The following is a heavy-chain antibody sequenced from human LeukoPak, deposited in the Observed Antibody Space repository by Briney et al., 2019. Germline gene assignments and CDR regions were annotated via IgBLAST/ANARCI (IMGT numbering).Heavy chain of an antibody. CDR2: ISGSSGII. V-gene: IGHV3-48*04. D-gene: IGHD3-3*01. J-gene: IGHJ4*02. Sequence: PGGSLRLSCAASGFTFNTYTTNWVRQAPGKGLEWVSYISGSSGIIDYADSVRGRFTISRDNTMNSLYLQMSSLRAEDTAVYYCATDRGWRTSGYYLYYFEYWGQGTLVTVSS. CDR3: ATDRGWRTSGYYLYYFEY. CDR1: GFTFNTYT.